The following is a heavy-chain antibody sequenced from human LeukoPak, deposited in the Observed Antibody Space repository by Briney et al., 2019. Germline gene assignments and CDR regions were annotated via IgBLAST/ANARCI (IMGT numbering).Heavy chain of an antibody. V-gene: IGHV1-46*01. CDR1: GYTFTNYY. Sequence: AASVRVSCKASGYTFTNYYMHWVRQAPGQGLEWMGIINPSGGSTKYAQKFQGRVTMTRDTSTSTVYVELSSLRSEDTAVYYCARAPPRGGVVVVAATPGFSHFDYWGQGTPVSVSS. D-gene: IGHD2-15*01. J-gene: IGHJ4*02. CDR2: INPSGGST. CDR3: ARAPPRGGVVVVAATPGFSHFDY.